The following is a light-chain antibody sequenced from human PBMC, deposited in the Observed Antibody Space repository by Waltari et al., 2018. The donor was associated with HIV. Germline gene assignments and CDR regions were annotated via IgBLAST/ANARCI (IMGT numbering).Light chain of an antibody. Sequence: QSLLTQPPSASGTPGLRVTISCSGSSSNIGSNSVNWYQQLPGAAPKLLIYSNKQRPSGVPDRFSGSKSGTSASLAISGLQSEDEADYYCAAWDDSLIGHVEFGGGTKLTVL. CDR1: SSNIGSNS. CDR3: AAWDDSLIGHVE. V-gene: IGLV1-44*01. J-gene: IGLJ2*01. CDR2: SNK.